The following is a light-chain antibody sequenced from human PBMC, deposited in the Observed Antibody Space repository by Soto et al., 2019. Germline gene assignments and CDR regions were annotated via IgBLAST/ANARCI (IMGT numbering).Light chain of an antibody. V-gene: IGLV2-8*01. CDR2: EVS. J-gene: IGLJ2*01. Sequence: QSALTQPPSASGSPGQSVTISCTGTNSGVGGYDYVSWYQQHPGKAPKLMIYEVSKRPSGVPDRFSGSKSGNTASLTVSGLQAEDEADYYCTSYAGSNNVVFGGGTKLTVL. CDR1: NSGVGGYDY. CDR3: TSYAGSNNVV.